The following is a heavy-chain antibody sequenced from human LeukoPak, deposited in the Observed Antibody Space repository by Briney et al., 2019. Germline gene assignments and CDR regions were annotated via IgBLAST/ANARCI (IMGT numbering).Heavy chain of an antibody. CDR3: ARVSGDTSGFIRY. V-gene: IGHV4-38-2*02. CDR2: IYHSGST. D-gene: IGHD3-22*01. Sequence: SETLSLTCSVSGDSISKPYYWGWIRQPPGKGLEWIGSIYHSGSTYYNPSLTSRVTMSVDRPKNQFSLKLNSVTAADTAVYYCARVSGDTSGFIRYSGQGTLVTVSS. CDR1: GDSISKPYY. J-gene: IGHJ4*02.